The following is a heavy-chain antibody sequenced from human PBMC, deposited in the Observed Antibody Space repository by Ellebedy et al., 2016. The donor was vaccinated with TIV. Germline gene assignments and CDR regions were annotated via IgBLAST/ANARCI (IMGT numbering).Heavy chain of an antibody. D-gene: IGHD3-22*01. CDR3: AKDKLSYYYDSSGSEFEY. J-gene: IGHJ4*02. CDR1: GFTFDDYA. V-gene: IGHV3-9*01. CDR2: ISWNSGTI. Sequence: GGSLRLSXAASGFTFDDYAMHWVRQAPGKGLEWVSAISWNSGTIGYADSVKGRFTISRDNAKNSLYLQMNSLRAEDTALYYCAKDKLSYYYDSSGSEFEYWGQGTLVTVSS.